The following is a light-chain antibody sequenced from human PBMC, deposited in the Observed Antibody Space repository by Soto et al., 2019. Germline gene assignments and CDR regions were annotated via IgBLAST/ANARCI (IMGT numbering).Light chain of an antibody. CDR2: GNT. CDR3: LSYDKSLSGYV. J-gene: IGLJ1*01. CDR1: SSNIGAGYD. Sequence: QSALTQPPSVSGAPGQRLTLSCTGSSSNIGAGYDVHWYQQLPGAAPKVVIYGNTNRPSGVPDRFSGSKSGPSASLVITGLQAEDEADYHCLSYDKSLSGYVFGAGTKVTVL. V-gene: IGLV1-40*01.